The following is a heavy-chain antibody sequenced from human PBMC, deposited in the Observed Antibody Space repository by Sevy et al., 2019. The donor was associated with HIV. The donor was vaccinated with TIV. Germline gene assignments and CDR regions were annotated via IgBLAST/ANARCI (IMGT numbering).Heavy chain of an antibody. CDR3: ARDRGYSSGGSCYIQQ. CDR1: GYTFTSNG. J-gene: IGHJ1*01. CDR2: INTNNGNA. Sequence: ASVKVSCRASGYTFTSNGIAWVRQAPGQGLEWMGWINTNNGNANYAQKYQGRVTMTTDTSTSTGYMELRSLRSDDTAMYYCARDRGYSSGGSCYIQQWGQSTLVTVSS. V-gene: IGHV1-18*01. D-gene: IGHD2-15*01.